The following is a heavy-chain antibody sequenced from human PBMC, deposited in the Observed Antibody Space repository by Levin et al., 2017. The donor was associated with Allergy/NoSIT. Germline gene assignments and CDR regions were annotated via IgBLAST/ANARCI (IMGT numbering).Heavy chain of an antibody. CDR2: IKGDGGEI. J-gene: IGHJ4*02. Sequence: GGSLRLSCSASGFTFSSYWMSWVRQAPGKGLEWVANIKGDGGEIYYVDSVKGRFTISRDNAKDSLYLQMNRVRAEDSAVYYCTRDGPVAPLDYWGQGTLVTVSS. CDR3: TRDGPVAPLDY. CDR1: GFTFSSYW. V-gene: IGHV3-7*01.